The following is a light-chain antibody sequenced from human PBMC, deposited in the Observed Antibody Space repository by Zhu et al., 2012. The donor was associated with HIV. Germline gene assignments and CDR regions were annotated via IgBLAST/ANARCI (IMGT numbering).Light chain of an antibody. CDR2: GVS. J-gene: IGKJ1*01. Sequence: IVMTQSPVTLSVSPGERATLSCSASQNVSSNLAWYQQKPGQAPSLLMYGVSTRATDTPVRFSGGGSGTDFTLTISSLQSEDFAVYYCQQYNKWPPWTFGQGTRVEIK. CDR1: QNVSSN. V-gene: IGKV3-15*01. CDR3: QQYNKWPPWT.